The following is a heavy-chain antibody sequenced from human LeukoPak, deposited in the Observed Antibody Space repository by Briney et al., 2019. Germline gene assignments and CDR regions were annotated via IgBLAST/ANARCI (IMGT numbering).Heavy chain of an antibody. CDR1: GITFSNYG. CDR3: GRDMDV. CDR2: INQDGSEK. Sequence: PGGSLRLSCVASGITFSNYGMHWVRQAPGKGLEWVANINQDGSEKNYVDSVKGRFTISRDNAENSLYLQMNSLRAEDTAVYFCGRDMDVWGQGTTVTVSS. J-gene: IGHJ6*02. V-gene: IGHV3-7*03.